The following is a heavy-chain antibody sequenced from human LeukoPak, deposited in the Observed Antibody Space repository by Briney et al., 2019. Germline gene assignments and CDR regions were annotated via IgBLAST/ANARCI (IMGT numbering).Heavy chain of an antibody. CDR2: INPSGGST. Sequence: ASVKVSCKASGYTFTGYYMHWVRQAPGQGLEWMGMINPSGGSTSYAQKFQGRVTMTRDTSTSTVYMELSSLRSEDTAVYYCARDHEYYYGSGSYYPGGCDYWGQGTLVTVSS. CDR1: GYTFTGYY. V-gene: IGHV1-46*01. CDR3: ARDHEYYYGSGSYYPGGCDY. D-gene: IGHD3-10*01. J-gene: IGHJ4*02.